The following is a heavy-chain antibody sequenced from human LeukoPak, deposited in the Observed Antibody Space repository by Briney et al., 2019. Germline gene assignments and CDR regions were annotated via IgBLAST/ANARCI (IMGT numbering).Heavy chain of an antibody. V-gene: IGHV4-59*01. D-gene: IGHD3-22*01. CDR2: VYYSGST. CDR3: ARDTRAYDSSGYSYFDY. CDR1: GASLTSYY. J-gene: IGHJ4*01. Sequence: SETLSLTCTVSGASLTSYYWSWIRQSPGQGLEWIGYVYYSGSTNYNRPLKSRVTMSVDTSKHQFSLRLSSVTAADTAVYYCARDTRAYDSSGYSYFDYWGRGTLVSVSS.